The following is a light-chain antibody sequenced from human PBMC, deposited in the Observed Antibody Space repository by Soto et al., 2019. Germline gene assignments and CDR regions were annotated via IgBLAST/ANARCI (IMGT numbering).Light chain of an antibody. CDR2: SNY. CDR1: SSNIESNT. Sequence: QSVLTQPPSASGTPGQRVTISCSGSSSNIESNTVTWYQQLPGTAPKLVIYSNYDRPSGVPDRFSGSTSGTSASLVIRGLQSEDEADYYCQSYDSGLFGLIFGEGTKLTVL. J-gene: IGLJ2*01. V-gene: IGLV1-44*01. CDR3: QSYDSGLFGLI.